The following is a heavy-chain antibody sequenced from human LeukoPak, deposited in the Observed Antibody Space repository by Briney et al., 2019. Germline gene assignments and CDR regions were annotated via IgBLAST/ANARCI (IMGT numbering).Heavy chain of an antibody. V-gene: IGHV4-34*01. CDR1: GGSFSGYY. J-gene: IGHJ4*02. CDR3: AGEPHYYDSSGYYFNY. CDR2: INHSGST. Sequence: SETLSLTCAVYGGSFSGYYRSWIRQPPGKGLEWIGEINHSGSTNYNPSLKSRVTISVDTSKNQFSLKLSSVTAADTAVYYCAGEPHYYDSSGYYFNYWGQGTLVTVSS. D-gene: IGHD3-22*01.